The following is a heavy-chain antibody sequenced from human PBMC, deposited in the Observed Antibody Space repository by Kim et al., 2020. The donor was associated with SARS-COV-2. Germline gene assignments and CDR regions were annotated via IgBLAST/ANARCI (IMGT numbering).Heavy chain of an antibody. V-gene: IGHV3-23*01. CDR3: AKYPRGNMIVVVIPFDY. J-gene: IGHJ4*02. Sequence: GGSLRLSCAASGFTFSSYAMSWVRQAPGKGLEWVSVISGSGGSTYYADSVKGRFTISRDNSKNTLYLQMNSLRAEDTAVYYCAKYPRGNMIVVVIPFDYWGQGTLVTVSS. CDR2: ISGSGGST. D-gene: IGHD3-22*01. CDR1: GFTFSSYA.